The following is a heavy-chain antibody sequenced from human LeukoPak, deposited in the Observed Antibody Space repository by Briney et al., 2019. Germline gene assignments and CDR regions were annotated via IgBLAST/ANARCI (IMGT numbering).Heavy chain of an antibody. CDR2: INPNSGGT. D-gene: IGHD2-2*01. CDR3: ARGGYCTTTTCFVLAADFDY. J-gene: IGHJ4*02. CDR1: GYIFTGYY. Sequence: ASVKVSCKASGYIFTGYYMHWVRQAPGQGLEWMGWINPNSGGTDYAQKFQGRVTMTRDTSISTAYMELSGLSSDDTAVYYCARGGYCTTTTCFVLAADFDYWGQGILVTVSS. V-gene: IGHV1-2*02.